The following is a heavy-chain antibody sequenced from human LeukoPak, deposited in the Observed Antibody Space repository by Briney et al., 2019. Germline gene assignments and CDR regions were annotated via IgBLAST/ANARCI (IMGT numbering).Heavy chain of an antibody. Sequence: GGSLRLSCAASGFTFTSYAMSWVRQAPGKGLEWVSANNSGDSTYYADSVKGRFTISRDNSKNTLYLQMNSMRAEDTAVYYCAKDRVPLYGDLINWFDPWGQGTLVTVSS. D-gene: IGHD4-17*01. CDR1: GFTFTSYA. J-gene: IGHJ5*02. CDR3: AKDRVPLYGDLINWFDP. V-gene: IGHV3-23*01. CDR2: NNSGDST.